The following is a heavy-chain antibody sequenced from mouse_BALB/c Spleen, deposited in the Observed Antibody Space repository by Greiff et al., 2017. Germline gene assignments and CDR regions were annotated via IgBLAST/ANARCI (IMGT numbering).Heavy chain of an antibody. CDR1: GFDFSRYW. V-gene: IGHV4-1*02. CDR3: ARPIHYYYGSSPFAY. D-gene: IGHD1-1*01. Sequence: EVHLVESGGGLVQPGGSLKLSCAASGFDFSRYWMSWVRQAPGKGLEWIGEINPDSSTINYTPSLKDKFIISRDNAKNTLYLQMSKVRSEDTALYYCARPIHYYYGSSPFAYWGQGTLVTVSA. J-gene: IGHJ3*01. CDR2: INPDSSTI.